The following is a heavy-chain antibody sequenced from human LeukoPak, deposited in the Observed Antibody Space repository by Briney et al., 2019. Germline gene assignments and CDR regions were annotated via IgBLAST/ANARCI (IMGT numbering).Heavy chain of an antibody. Sequence: SETLSLTCAVYGGSFSGYYWSWIRQPPGKGLEWIGEINHSGSTNYNPSLKSRVTTSVDTSKNQFSLKLSSVTAADTAVYYCARIPYYYGSGSYYNPRFDYWGQGTLVTVSS. D-gene: IGHD3-10*01. V-gene: IGHV4-34*01. CDR1: GGSFSGYY. J-gene: IGHJ4*02. CDR2: INHSGST. CDR3: ARIPYYYGSGSYYNPRFDY.